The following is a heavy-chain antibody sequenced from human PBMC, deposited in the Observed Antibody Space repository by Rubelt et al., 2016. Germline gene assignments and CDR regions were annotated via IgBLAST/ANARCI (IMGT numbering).Heavy chain of an antibody. Sequence: EVQLVESGGGLIQPGGSLRLSCAASGFTVSSNYMSWVRQAPGKGLEWVSVIYSGGSTYYADSVKGRFTISREHSKNTLYLQMNSLGAEDTAGYYCARSPTKGGNWFDPWGQGTLVTVSS. D-gene: IGHD3-16*01. J-gene: IGHJ5*02. CDR1: GFTVSSNY. CDR2: IYSGGST. CDR3: ARSPTKGGNWFDP. V-gene: IGHV3-66*03.